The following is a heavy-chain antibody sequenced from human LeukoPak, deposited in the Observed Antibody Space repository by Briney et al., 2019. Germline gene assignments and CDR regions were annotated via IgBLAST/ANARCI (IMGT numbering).Heavy chain of an antibody. V-gene: IGHV1-46*01. Sequence: ASVKVSCKASGYTFTKYYMNWVRQALGQGLGWMGIMHPTGDSTNYAQKFQGRVTLTRDTSTGTFYMELSSLTSEDTAVYYCARHDFDLPMIYSFFVHWGQGTLVTVSS. CDR3: ARHDFDLPMIYSFFVH. D-gene: IGHD3-3*01. CDR1: GYTFTKYY. CDR2: MHPTGDST. J-gene: IGHJ5*02.